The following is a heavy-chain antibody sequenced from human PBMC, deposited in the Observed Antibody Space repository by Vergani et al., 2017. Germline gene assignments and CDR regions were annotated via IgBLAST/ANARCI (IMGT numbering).Heavy chain of an antibody. J-gene: IGHJ3*02. Sequence: QVQLVESGGGVVQPGRSLRLSCAASGFTFSSYAMHWVRQAPGKGLEWVAVISYDGSNKYYADSVKGRFTISIDNSKKKLYLQMNSLRAEDTAVYYCARNGGFIVATIVAFVIWGQGTMVTVSS. CDR1: GFTFSSYA. V-gene: IGHV3-30-3*01. CDR2: ISYDGSNK. CDR3: ARNGGFIVATIVAFVI. D-gene: IGHD5-12*01.